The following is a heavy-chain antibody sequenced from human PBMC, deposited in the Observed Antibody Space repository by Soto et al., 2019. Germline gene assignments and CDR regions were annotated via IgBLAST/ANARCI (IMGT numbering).Heavy chain of an antibody. V-gene: IGHV3-33*01. Sequence: PGGALRVSCAASGFTFRDHAMHWVRHAPGKGREWLAIIWNDGSNKFYAGSVQGRFTISRDNSKNTVYLQMNTLSAEDTAVYYCARALFPDVDIYAMDVWGQGTTVTVSS. CDR3: ARALFPDVDIYAMDV. J-gene: IGHJ6*02. D-gene: IGHD5-12*01. CDR2: IWNDGSNK. CDR1: GFTFRDHA.